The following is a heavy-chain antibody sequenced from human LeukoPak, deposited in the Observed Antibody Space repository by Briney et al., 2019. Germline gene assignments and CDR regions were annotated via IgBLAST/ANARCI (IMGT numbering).Heavy chain of an antibody. D-gene: IGHD3-22*01. CDR2: ISYDGSNK. CDR1: GFTFSSYA. CDR3: AKDQAPYDSSGYLFDY. V-gene: IGHV3-30-3*01. Sequence: HPGGSLRLSCAASGFTFSSYAMHWVRQAPGKGLEWVAVISYDGSNKYYADSVKGRFTISRDNSKNTLYLQMNSLRAEDTAVYYCAKDQAPYDSSGYLFDYWGQGTLVTVSS. J-gene: IGHJ4*02.